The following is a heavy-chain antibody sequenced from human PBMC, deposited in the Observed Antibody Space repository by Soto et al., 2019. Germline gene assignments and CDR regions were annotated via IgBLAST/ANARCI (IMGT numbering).Heavy chain of an antibody. CDR3: VSGSKITIFGVVTPLFV. CDR2: ISSSSSYI. J-gene: IGHJ6*04. D-gene: IGHD3-3*01. Sequence: GGSLRLSCAASGFTFSSYSMDWVRQATGKGLEWVSSISSSSSYIYYADSVKGRFTISRDNAKNSLYLQMNSLRAEDTAVYYCVSGSKITIFGVVTPLFVWGKGTTVTVSS. V-gene: IGHV3-21*01. CDR1: GFTFSSYS.